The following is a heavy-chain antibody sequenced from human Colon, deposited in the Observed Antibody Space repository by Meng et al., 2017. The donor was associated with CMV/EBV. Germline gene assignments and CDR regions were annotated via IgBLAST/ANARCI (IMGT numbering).Heavy chain of an antibody. V-gene: IGHV1-18*01. CDR2: ITTYNGNT. Sequence: ASVKVSCKTSGGTFSTYALNWVRQAPGQGLEWMGGITTYNGNTNYEQKFQGRVTMTTDTSTSTVYMELRNLRSDDSAVYYCARVYNYNNLFFYAMDVWGQGTTVTVSS. CDR1: GGTFSTYA. D-gene: IGHD1-20*01. J-gene: IGHJ6*02. CDR3: ARVYNYNNLFFYAMDV.